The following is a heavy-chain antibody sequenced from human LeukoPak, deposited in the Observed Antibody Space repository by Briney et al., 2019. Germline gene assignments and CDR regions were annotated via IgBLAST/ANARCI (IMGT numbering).Heavy chain of an antibody. V-gene: IGHV4-39*07. Sequence: SETLSLTCTVSGASITTTLYYWVWARQSPGKGLEWIGSFYYGGITYYHPSLKSRVTVSVDTSRSQFSLKLISVTAADTAVYYCARAMVGAGGYFDYWGQGTLVTVSS. CDR3: ARAMVGAGGYFDY. J-gene: IGHJ4*02. CDR2: FYYGGIT. CDR1: GASITTTLYY. D-gene: IGHD1-26*01.